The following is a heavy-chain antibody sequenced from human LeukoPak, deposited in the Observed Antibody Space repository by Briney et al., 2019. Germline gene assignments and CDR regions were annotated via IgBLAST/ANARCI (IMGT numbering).Heavy chain of an antibody. CDR3: TGTSWEPGTFDI. CDR2: IFSGGIT. V-gene: IGHV3-53*01. D-gene: IGHD6-13*01. CDR1: GFTFSNNY. J-gene: IGHJ3*02. Sequence: GGSLRLSCAASGFTFSNNYMTWVRQAPGKGLEWVSVIFSGGITYYADSVKGRFTVSRDTSKYTLYLHMNSLRAEDTAVYYCTGTSWEPGTFDIWGQGTMVTVSS.